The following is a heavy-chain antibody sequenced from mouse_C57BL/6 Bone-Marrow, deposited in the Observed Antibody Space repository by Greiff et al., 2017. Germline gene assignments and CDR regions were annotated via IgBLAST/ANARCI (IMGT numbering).Heavy chain of an antibody. Sequence: VQLQQSGTVLARPGASVKMSCKTSGYTFTSYWMHWVKQRPGQGLEWIGAIYPGNSDTSYNQKFKGKAKLTAVTSASTAYMELSSLTNEDSAVYYCTRWRLRRRSWFAYWGQGTLVTVSA. J-gene: IGHJ3*01. CDR3: TRWRLRRRSWFAY. V-gene: IGHV1-5*01. CDR2: IYPGNSDT. CDR1: GYTFTSYW. D-gene: IGHD2-2*01.